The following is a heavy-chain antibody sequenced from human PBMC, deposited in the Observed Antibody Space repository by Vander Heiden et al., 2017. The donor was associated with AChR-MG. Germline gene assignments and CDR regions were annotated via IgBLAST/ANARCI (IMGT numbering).Heavy chain of an antibody. J-gene: IGHJ6*02. Sequence: EVQLVQSGAEVTKPGESLKISCTGSGYSFTSYGIGWVRQMPGKGLEWMGIIYPGDSDTRYSPSFQGQVTISADKSISTAYLQWSSLKASDTAMYYCARLGGSGSYYYYYGMDVWGQGTTVTVSS. CDR1: GYSFTSYG. CDR3: ARLGGSGSYYYYYGMDV. V-gene: IGHV5-51*01. CDR2: IYPGDSDT. D-gene: IGHD1-26*01.